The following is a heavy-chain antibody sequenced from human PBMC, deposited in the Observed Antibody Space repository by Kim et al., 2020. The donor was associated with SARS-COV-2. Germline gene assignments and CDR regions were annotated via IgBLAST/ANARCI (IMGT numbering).Heavy chain of an antibody. Sequence: ASVKVSCKASGYTFTSYAMNWVRQAPGQGLEWMGWINTNTGNPTYAQGFTGRFVFSLDTSVSTAYLQISSLKAEDTAVYYCARDGRDTIVGVVINYYYGMDVWGQGTTVTVSS. V-gene: IGHV7-4-1*02. CDR2: INTNTGNP. D-gene: IGHD3-3*01. J-gene: IGHJ6*02. CDR3: ARDGRDTIVGVVINYYYGMDV. CDR1: GYTFTSYA.